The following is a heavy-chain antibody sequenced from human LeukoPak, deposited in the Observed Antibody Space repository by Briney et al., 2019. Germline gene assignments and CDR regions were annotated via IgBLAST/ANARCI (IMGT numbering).Heavy chain of an antibody. J-gene: IGHJ4*02. CDR3: ARGGRTYGSGWYYSDY. CDR1: GYTFTGYY. V-gene: IGHV1-2*02. D-gene: IGHD6-19*01. Sequence: GASVKVSCKAAGYTFTGYYMHWVRQALGQGLEWMGWINPNSGGTNYAQKFQGRVTMTRDTSISTAYMELSRLRSDDTAVYYCARGGRTYGSGWYYSDYWGQGTLVTVSS. CDR2: INPNSGGT.